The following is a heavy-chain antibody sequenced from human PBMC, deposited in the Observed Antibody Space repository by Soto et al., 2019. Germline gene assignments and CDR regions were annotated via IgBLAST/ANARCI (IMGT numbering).Heavy chain of an antibody. CDR3: ASRLYDSSGYYRPNYYYYGMDV. CDR1: GYSITSYY. D-gene: IGHD3-22*01. V-gene: IGHV1-46*01. CDR2: INPSGGST. Sequence: GASVKLSCEACGYSITSYYMHWVRQAPEQGLEWMGIINPSGGSTSYAQKFQGRVTMTRDTSTSTVYMELSSLRSEDTAVYYCASRLYDSSGYYRPNYYYYGMDVWGQGTTVTVSS. J-gene: IGHJ6*02.